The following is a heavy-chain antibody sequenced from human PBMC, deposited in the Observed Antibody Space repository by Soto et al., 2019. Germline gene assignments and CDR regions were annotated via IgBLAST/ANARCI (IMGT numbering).Heavy chain of an antibody. V-gene: IGHV1-2*02. CDR3: ARERYQVISDGMDV. CDR2: INPETGGT. D-gene: IGHD2-2*01. J-gene: IGHJ6*02. CDR1: GYTFTGYY. Sequence: QVQLVQSGADVKTPGASVRVSCKASGYTFTGYYVHWVREAPGQGLEWMGWINPETGGTSYAQKFQGRVTLSRDTSINTGYLEVSRLRFDDAAVYFCARERYQVISDGMDVWGQGTTVTVSS.